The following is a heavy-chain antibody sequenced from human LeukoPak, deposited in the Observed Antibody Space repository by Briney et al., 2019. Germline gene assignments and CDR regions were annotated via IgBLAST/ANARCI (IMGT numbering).Heavy chain of an antibody. Sequence: ASAKVSCKASGYTFTSYGISWVRQAPGQGLEWMGWISAYNGNTNYAQKLQGRVTMTTDTSTSTAYMELRSLRSDDTAVYYCARDLGPNYYGSGSYYFDYWGQGTLVTVSS. CDR1: GYTFTSYG. CDR2: ISAYNGNT. J-gene: IGHJ4*02. V-gene: IGHV1-18*01. D-gene: IGHD3-10*01. CDR3: ARDLGPNYYGSGSYYFDY.